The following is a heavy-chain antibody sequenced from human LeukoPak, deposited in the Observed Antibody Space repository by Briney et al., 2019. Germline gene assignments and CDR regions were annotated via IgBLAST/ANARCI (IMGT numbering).Heavy chain of an antibody. D-gene: IGHD6-6*01. CDR3: ARRPSSSLYYGMDV. CDR1: GGSISSCY. J-gene: IGHJ6*02. CDR2: IYYSGST. Sequence: SETLSLTCTVSGGSISSCYWSWIRQPPGKGLEWIGYIYYSGSTNYNPSLKSRVTISVDTSKNQFSLKLSSVSAADTAVYYCARRPSSSLYYGMDVWGQGTTVTVSS. V-gene: IGHV4-59*08.